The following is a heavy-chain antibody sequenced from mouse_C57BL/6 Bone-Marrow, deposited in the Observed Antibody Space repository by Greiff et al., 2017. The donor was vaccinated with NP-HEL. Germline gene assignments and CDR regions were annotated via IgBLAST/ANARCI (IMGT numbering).Heavy chain of an antibody. CDR2: IYPGSGST. Sequence: VQLQQPGAELVKHGASVKMSCKASGYTFTSYWITWVKQRPGQGLEWIGDIYPGSGSTNYNEKFKSKATLTVDTSSSTAYMQLSSLTSEDSAVYYCARHDYYGSSYDAMDYWGQGTSVTVSS. V-gene: IGHV1-55*01. D-gene: IGHD1-1*01. CDR1: GYTFTSYW. J-gene: IGHJ4*01. CDR3: ARHDYYGSSYDAMDY.